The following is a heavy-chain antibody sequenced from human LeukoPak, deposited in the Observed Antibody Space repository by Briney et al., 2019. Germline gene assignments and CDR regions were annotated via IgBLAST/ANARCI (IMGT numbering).Heavy chain of an antibody. CDR1: MFPFRNYG. V-gene: IGHV3-30*02. CDR3: ARVANCAGDCDSAWDYYYWYMDV. CDR2: IRYDGSNK. Sequence: GGSLTLSCAASMFPFRNYGMHWVRQAPGKGLEWVAFIRYDGSNKYYADSVKGRFTISRDGSKNTLYLQMNSLRADDTAVYYCARVANCAGDCDSAWDYYYWYMDVWGKGTTVTVSS. D-gene: IGHD2-21*01. J-gene: IGHJ6*03.